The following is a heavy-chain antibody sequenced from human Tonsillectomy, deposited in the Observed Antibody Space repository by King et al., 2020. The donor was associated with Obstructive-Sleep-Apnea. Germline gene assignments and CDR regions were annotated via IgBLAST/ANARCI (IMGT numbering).Heavy chain of an antibody. V-gene: IGHV3-74*01. CDR1: GFTFSSYW. CDR3: ARDQGSSGPVGYFDY. CDR2: INSDGSST. Sequence: VQLVESGGGLVQPGGSLRLSCAASGFTFSSYWMHWVRQAPGKGLVWVSRINSDGSSTSYADSVKGRFTISRDNAKNTLYLQMNSLRAEDTAGYYCARDQGSSGPVGYFDYWGQGTLVTVSS. D-gene: IGHD3-22*01. J-gene: IGHJ4*02.